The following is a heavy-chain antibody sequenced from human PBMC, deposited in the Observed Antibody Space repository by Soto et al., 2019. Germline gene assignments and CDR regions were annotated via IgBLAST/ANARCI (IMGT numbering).Heavy chain of an antibody. J-gene: IGHJ3*02. CDR3: GRDPEGSGSYYLDAFDT. CDR1: GGSISSYY. D-gene: IGHD3-10*01. Sequence: PSETLSLTCTVSGGSISSYYCSWIRQPPGKGLEWIGYIYYSGITNYNPSLKSRVTISVDTSKNQFSLKLSSGTAADRAVYYCGRDPEGSGSYYLDAFDTWGQGTMVAVSS. V-gene: IGHV4-59*01. CDR2: IYYSGIT.